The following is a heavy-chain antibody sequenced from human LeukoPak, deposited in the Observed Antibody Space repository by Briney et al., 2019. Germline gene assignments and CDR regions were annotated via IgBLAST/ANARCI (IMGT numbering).Heavy chain of an antibody. Sequence: ASVKVSCKASGYTFTSYGISWVRQAPGQGLEWMRWISAYNGDTNYAQNLQGRVTMTTDTSTRTAYMELRSLRSDDTAFYYCARESVTGFDYWGQGTLVTVSS. CDR1: GYTFTSYG. V-gene: IGHV1-18*01. CDR3: ARESVTGFDY. D-gene: IGHD2-8*02. J-gene: IGHJ4*02. CDR2: ISAYNGDT.